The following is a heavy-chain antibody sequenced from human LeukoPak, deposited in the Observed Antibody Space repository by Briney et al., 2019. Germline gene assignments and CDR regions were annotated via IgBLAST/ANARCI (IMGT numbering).Heavy chain of an antibody. J-gene: IGHJ4*02. CDR1: GGSISGYY. CDR3: ARFAYGSGSPVDY. CDR2: IYYSGST. Sequence: PSETLSLTCTVSGGSISGYYWSWIRQPPGKGLEWIGYIYYSGSTNYNPSLKSRVTISVDTSKNQFSLKLSSVTAADTAVYYCARFAYGSGSPVDYWSQGTLVTVSS. V-gene: IGHV4-59*01. D-gene: IGHD3-10*01.